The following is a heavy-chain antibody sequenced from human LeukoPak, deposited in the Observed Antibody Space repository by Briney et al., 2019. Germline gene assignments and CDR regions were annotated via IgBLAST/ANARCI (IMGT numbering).Heavy chain of an antibody. CDR3: ARGGLYCSGGSCYSRWFDP. Sequence: SETLSLTCAGYGGSFSGYYWSWIRKPPGKGLEWMGEINHSGSTNYNPTLKSRVTISVDTSKNQCSLKLSSVTAADTAVYYCARGGLYCSGGSCYSRWFDPWGQGTLVTVSS. D-gene: IGHD2-15*01. V-gene: IGHV4-34*01. J-gene: IGHJ5*02. CDR2: INHSGST. CDR1: GGSFSGYY.